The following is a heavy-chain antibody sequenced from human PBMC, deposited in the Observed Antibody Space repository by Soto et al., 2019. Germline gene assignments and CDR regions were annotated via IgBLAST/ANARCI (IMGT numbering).Heavy chain of an antibody. CDR1: GFTFSSYW. CDR3: ARGPRSSWYPYYSYGMDV. V-gene: IGHV3-7*01. Sequence: GGSLRLSCAASGFTFSSYWMSWVRQAPGKGLEWVANIKQDGSEKYYVDSVKGRFTISRDNAKNSLYLQMNSLRAEDTAVYYCARGPRSSWYPYYSYGMDVWGQGTTVTVSS. D-gene: IGHD6-13*01. CDR2: IKQDGSEK. J-gene: IGHJ6*02.